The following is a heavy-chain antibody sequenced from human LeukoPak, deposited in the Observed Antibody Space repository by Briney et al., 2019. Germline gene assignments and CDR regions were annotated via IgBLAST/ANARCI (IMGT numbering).Heavy chain of an antibody. CDR2: IYSGGST. CDR3: ARAAGYSYANFDY. CDR1: GFTVSSNY. J-gene: IGHJ4*02. V-gene: IGHV3-53*01. D-gene: IGHD5-18*01. Sequence: GGSLRLSCAASGFTVSSNYMSWVRQAPGKRLEWVSVIYSGGSTYYADSVKGRFTISRDNSKNTLYLQMNSLRAEDTAVYYCARAAGYSYANFDYWGQGTLVTVSS.